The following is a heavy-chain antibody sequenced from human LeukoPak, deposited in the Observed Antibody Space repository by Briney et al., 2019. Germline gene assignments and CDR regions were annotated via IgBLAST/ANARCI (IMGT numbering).Heavy chain of an antibody. J-gene: IGHJ4*02. V-gene: IGHV3-15*07. CDR2: IKSNFDGGTT. CDR3: TTVDGDSGPPFEY. Sequence: GGSLRLSCAASGFTFSNAWMNWVRQAPGKGLEWVGRIKSNFDGGTTDYAAPVKGRFTISRDDSKSTLYLQMNSLNTEDTAVYYCTTVDGDSGPPFEYWGQGTLVTVPS. CDR1: GFTFSNAW. D-gene: IGHD2-21*01.